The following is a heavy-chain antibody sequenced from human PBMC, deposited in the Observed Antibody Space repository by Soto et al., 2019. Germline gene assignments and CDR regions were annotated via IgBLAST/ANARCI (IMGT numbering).Heavy chain of an antibody. CDR3: ARPEQWLVRGAFDI. D-gene: IGHD6-19*01. V-gene: IGHV1-3*01. CDR1: GYTFTSYA. Sequence: ASVKVSCKASGYTFTSYALHWVRQAPGQRLEWMGWISAGNGNTKYSREFRGRVTITRDTSASTAYMELSSLRSEDTAVYYCARPEQWLVRGAFDIWGQGTMVTV. CDR2: ISAGNGNT. J-gene: IGHJ3*02.